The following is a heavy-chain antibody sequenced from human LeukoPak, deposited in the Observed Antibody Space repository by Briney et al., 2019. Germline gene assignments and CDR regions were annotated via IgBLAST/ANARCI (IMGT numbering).Heavy chain of an antibody. CDR1: GYTFTSYG. Sequence: ASVKVSCKASGYTFTSYGISWVRQAPGQGLEWMGWISAYNGNTNYAQKLQGRVTMTTDTSTSTAYMELRSLKSDDTAVYYCARRVVVAAYGKWWFDPWGQGTLVTVSS. D-gene: IGHD2-15*01. J-gene: IGHJ5*02. CDR2: ISAYNGNT. CDR3: ARRVVVAAYGKWWFDP. V-gene: IGHV1-18*01.